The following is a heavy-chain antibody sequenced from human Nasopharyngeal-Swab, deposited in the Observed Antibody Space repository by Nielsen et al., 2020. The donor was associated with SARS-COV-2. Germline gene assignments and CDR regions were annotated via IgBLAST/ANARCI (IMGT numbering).Heavy chain of an antibody. CDR1: GFTFSSYS. D-gene: IGHD6-6*01. Sequence: GESLKISCAASGFTFSSYSMNWVRQAPGKGLEWVSAIRGSGGGTYSADSVKGRFTISRDSSKNTLYLQMNSLRAEDTAVYYCAKTNDRHSSSYYFDYWGQGALVTVSS. J-gene: IGHJ4*02. CDR3: AKTNDRHSSSYYFDY. V-gene: IGHV3-23*01. CDR2: IRGSGGGT.